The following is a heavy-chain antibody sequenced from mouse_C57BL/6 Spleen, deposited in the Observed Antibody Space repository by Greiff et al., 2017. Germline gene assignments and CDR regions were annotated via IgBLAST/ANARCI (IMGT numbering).Heavy chain of an antibody. CDR3: ARGKKTMIYYYGSSSYYAMDY. V-gene: IGHV3-6*01. Sequence: EVQLQQSGPGLVKPSQSLSLTCSVTGYSITSGYYWNWIRQFPGNKLEWMGYISYDGSNNYNPSLKNRISITRDTSKNQFFLKLNSVTTEDTATYYCARGKKTMIYYYGSSSYYAMDYWGQGTSVTVSS. D-gene: IGHD1-1*01. CDR1: GYSITSGYY. CDR2: ISYDGSN. J-gene: IGHJ4*01.